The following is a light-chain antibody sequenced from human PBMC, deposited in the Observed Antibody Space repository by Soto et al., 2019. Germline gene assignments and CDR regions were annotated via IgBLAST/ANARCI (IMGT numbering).Light chain of an antibody. V-gene: IGKV4-1*01. J-gene: IGKJ1*01. CDR2: WAS. CDR1: QSVLYTSKKKNS. Sequence: DIVMTQSPDSLVVSLGERATINCKSSQSVLYTSKKKNSLAWYQQKPGQPPKLLIYWASTRESGVPDRFSGSGSETDFTLTISTLQAEDVAIYYCQQYYDNPWTFGQGTKVEIK. CDR3: QQYYDNPWT.